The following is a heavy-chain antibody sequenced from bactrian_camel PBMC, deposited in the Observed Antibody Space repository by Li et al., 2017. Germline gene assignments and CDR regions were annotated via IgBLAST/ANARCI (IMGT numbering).Heavy chain of an antibody. CDR3: TSRGSRAY. D-gene: IGHD5*01. Sequence: VQLVESGGGLVQPGGSLRLSCAGSGSTFSRYYISWVRQAPGKGLEWVSSLSSDGTNTYYADSVKGRFTISRDNAKNTVYLQMNSQNLEDTALYYCTSRGSRAYWGQGTQVTVS. J-gene: IGHJ4*01. CDR1: GSTFSRYY. V-gene: IGHV3S5*01. CDR2: LSSDGTNT.